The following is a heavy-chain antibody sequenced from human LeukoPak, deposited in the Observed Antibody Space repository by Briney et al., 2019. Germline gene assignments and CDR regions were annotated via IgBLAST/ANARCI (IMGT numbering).Heavy chain of an antibody. CDR1: GFTFSDYY. V-gene: IGHV3-11*06. CDR2: ISSSSSYT. Sequence: GGSLRLSSAASGFTFSDYYMSWIRQAPGKGLEWVSYISSSSSYTNYADSVKGRFTISRDNAKNSLYLQMNSLRAEDTAIYYCACGGIVVAGTLGYWGQGILVTVSS. J-gene: IGHJ4*02. D-gene: IGHD6-19*01. CDR3: ACGGIVVAGTLGY.